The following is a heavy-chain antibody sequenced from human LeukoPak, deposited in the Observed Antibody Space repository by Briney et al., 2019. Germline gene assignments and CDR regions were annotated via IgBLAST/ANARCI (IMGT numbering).Heavy chain of an antibody. CDR2: IYYSGST. V-gene: IGHV4-39*07. D-gene: IGHD1-14*01. CDR3: ARDRTGHTVRGGNWFDP. CDR1: GGSISSSSYY. J-gene: IGHJ5*02. Sequence: ESSETLSLTCTVSGGSISSSSYYWGWIRQPPGKGLEWIGSIYYSGSTYYNPSLKSRVTISVDTSKNQFSLKLSSVTAADTAVYYCARDRTGHTVRGGNWFDPWGQGTLVTVSS.